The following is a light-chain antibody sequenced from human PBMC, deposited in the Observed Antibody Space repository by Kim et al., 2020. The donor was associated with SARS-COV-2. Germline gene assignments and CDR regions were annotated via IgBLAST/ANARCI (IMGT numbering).Light chain of an antibody. V-gene: IGKV3-11*01. CDR2: DAS. Sequence: EIVLTQSPATLSLSPGDGASLSCRASQSVGISFAWYQHLPGQPPRLLLYDASPRASGIPARFSGSGSGTDFTLTISSLEPEDFAVYYWQQRRKWPPYTFGPGTKLE. CDR1: QSVGIS. CDR3: QQRRKWPPYT. J-gene: IGKJ2*01.